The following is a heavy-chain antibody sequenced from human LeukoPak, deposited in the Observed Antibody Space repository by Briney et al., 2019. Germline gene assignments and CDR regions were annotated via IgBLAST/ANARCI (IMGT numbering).Heavy chain of an antibody. CDR3: AKGPIAAATYYYYYYMDV. CDR1: GFTFSDYW. D-gene: IGHD6-13*01. CDR2: ISGSGSST. V-gene: IGHV3-23*01. Sequence: PGGSLRLSCAAAGFTFSDYWMTWVRQAPGKGLEWVSAISGSGSSTYYADSVKGRFTISRDNSKNTLFLQVNSLRAEDTAVYYCAKGPIAAATYYYYYYMDVWGKGTTVTVSS. J-gene: IGHJ6*03.